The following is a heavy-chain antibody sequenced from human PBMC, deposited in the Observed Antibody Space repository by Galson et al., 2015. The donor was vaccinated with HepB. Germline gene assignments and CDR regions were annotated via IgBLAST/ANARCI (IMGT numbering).Heavy chain of an antibody. D-gene: IGHD3-16*01. CDR2: IWYDGSNK. J-gene: IGHJ4*02. Sequence: SLRLSCAASGFTFSSYGMHWVRQAPGKGLEWVAVIWYDGSNKYYADSVKGQFTISRDNSKNTLYLQMNSLKIGDTAVYYCTTVEPLVITFGGVIFPRWGQGTLVTVSS. CDR1: GFTFSSYG. V-gene: IGHV3-33*01. CDR3: TTVEPLVITFGGVIFPR.